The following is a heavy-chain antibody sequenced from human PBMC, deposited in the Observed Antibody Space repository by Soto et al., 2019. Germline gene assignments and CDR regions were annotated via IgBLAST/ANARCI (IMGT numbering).Heavy chain of an antibody. Sequence: QVKLVESGGGVVQPGRSLRLSCAASGFTFSTYGMHWVRQAPGKGLEWVAVISYDGSNKYYADSVKGRFTISRDNSKNTLYLQMSSLRAEDTAVYYCAKGFSYSVIDYWGQGTLVTVSS. V-gene: IGHV3-30*18. J-gene: IGHJ4*02. CDR3: AKGFSYSVIDY. CDR1: GFTFSTYG. CDR2: ISYDGSNK. D-gene: IGHD5-18*01.